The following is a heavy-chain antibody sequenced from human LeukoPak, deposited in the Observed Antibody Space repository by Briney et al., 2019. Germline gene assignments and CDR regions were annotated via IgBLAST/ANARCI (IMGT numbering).Heavy chain of an antibody. CDR2: INHSGST. CDR3: ARGLGGWLHVTPNYYYYYHMDV. Sequence: SETLSLTCAVYGGSFSGYYWSWIRQPPGKGLEWIGEINHSGSTNYNPSLKSRVTISVDTSKNQFSLKLSSVTAADTAVYYCARGLGGWLHVTPNYYYYYHMDVWGKGTTVTVSS. V-gene: IGHV4-34*01. J-gene: IGHJ6*03. CDR1: GGSFSGYY. D-gene: IGHD5-24*01.